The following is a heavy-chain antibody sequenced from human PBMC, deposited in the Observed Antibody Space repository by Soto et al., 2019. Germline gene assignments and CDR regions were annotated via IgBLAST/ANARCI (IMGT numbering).Heavy chain of an antibody. CDR3: ARAPRLDHDAVDI. D-gene: IGHD1-1*01. CDR1: GFTFSDYY. J-gene: IGHJ3*02. V-gene: IGHV3-11*01. Sequence: QVQLVESGGGLVKPGGSLRLSCAASGFTFSDYYMSWIRQAPGKGLEWVSYISSSGSTIYYADSVKGRFTISRDNAKNARYLQMNSRRAEDTAVYDCARAPRLDHDAVDIWGQGTMVTVSS. CDR2: ISSSGSTI.